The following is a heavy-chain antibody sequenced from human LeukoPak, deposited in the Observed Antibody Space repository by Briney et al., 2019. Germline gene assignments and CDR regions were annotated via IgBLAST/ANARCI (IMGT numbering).Heavy chain of an antibody. V-gene: IGHV4-39*03. CDR2: ICYSGIT. Sequence: SETLSLTCTVSGVSISSSSYYWGWIRQPPGRGLEWIGSICYSGITYYNPSLRRRVTISVEKPKNQFSQKLGPRAAADAAVYXXXXXXLPFLGDYYGMDAWGQGNTVTVSS. J-gene: IGHJ6*02. CDR1: GVSISSSSYY. CDR3: XXXXLPFLGDYYGMDA. D-gene: IGHD2-15*01.